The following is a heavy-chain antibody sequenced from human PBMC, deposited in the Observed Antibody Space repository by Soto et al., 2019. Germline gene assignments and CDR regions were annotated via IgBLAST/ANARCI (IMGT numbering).Heavy chain of an antibody. D-gene: IGHD4-17*01. CDR3: ASETTYYYGMDV. V-gene: IGHV4-30-2*01. CDR1: GGSISSGGYS. CDR2: IYHSGST. J-gene: IGHJ6*02. Sequence: TSQTLSLTCAVSGGSISSGGYSWSWIRQPPGKGLEWIGYIYHSGSTYYNPSLKSRVTISVDRSKNQFSLKLSSVTAADTAVYYCASETTYYYGMDVWGQGTTVTVSS.